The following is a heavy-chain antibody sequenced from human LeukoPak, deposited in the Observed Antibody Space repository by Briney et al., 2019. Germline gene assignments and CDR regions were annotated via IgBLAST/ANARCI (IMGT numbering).Heavy chain of an antibody. D-gene: IGHD3-22*01. CDR3: ARGRDYYDSSGYYWSDY. CDR2: IIPIFGTA. Sequence: SVKVSCKASGGTFSSYAISWVRQAPGQGHEWMGRIIPIFGTANYAQKFQGRVTITADKSTCTAYMELSSLRSEDTAVYYCARGRDYYDSSGYYWSDYWGQGTLVTVSS. CDR1: GGTFSSYA. V-gene: IGHV1-69*06. J-gene: IGHJ4*02.